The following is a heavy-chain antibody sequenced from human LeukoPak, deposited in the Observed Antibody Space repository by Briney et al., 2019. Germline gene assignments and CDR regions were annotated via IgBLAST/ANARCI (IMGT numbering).Heavy chain of an antibody. CDR1: GFTFSSYA. CDR3: AKGSGSGWYGWFAP. Sequence: SGGSLRLSCAASGFTFSSYAMTWVRQAPGKGLEWVSSIDASGGSTYYADSVKGRFTISRDNSMNTFFLQMNTLRAADTAVYYCAKGSGSGWYGWFAPWGQGTLVTVSS. CDR2: IDASGGST. D-gene: IGHD6-19*01. V-gene: IGHV3-23*01. J-gene: IGHJ5*02.